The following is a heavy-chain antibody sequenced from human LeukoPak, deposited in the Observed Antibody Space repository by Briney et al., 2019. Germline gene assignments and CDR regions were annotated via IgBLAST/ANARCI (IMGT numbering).Heavy chain of an antibody. D-gene: IGHD3-10*01. J-gene: IGHJ4*02. CDR3: VGKGSYFDY. CDR2: ISGSGGST. Sequence: GGSLRLSCAASGFTFSSYAMSWVRQAPGKGLEWVSAISGSGGSTYYADSVKGRFTISRDNSKSTLYLQMSSLRPEDTAVYYCVGKGSYFDYWGQGTLVTVSS. CDR1: GFTFSSYA. V-gene: IGHV3-23*01.